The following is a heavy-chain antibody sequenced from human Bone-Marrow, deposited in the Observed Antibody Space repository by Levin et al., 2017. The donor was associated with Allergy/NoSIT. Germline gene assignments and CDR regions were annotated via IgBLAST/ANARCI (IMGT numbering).Heavy chain of an antibody. CDR1: GFTFSSYA. Sequence: GGSLRLSCAASGFTFSSYAMTWLRQAQGKGLEWVSTFSDSGGRTYYADSVKGRFTISRDNSKNTLYLQMNTLKAEDTAVYYGAKVDEWSLMGGVDYWGQGTLVTVSS. V-gene: IGHV3-23*01. D-gene: IGHD2-8*01. CDR3: AKVDEWSLMGGVDY. CDR2: FSDSGGRT. J-gene: IGHJ4*02.